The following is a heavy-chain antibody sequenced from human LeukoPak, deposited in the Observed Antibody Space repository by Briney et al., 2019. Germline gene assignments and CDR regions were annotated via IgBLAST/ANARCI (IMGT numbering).Heavy chain of an antibody. CDR3: ARGSPIAVAGTDFDY. J-gene: IGHJ4*02. CDR1: GYTFTGYY. CDR2: INPNSGGT. D-gene: IGHD6-19*01. Sequence: ASVKVSCKASGYTFTGYYMHWVRQAPGQGLEWMGWINPNSGGTNYAQKFQGWVTMTRDTSISTAYMELSRLRSDDTAVYYCARGSPIAVAGTDFDYWGQGTLVTVSS. V-gene: IGHV1-2*04.